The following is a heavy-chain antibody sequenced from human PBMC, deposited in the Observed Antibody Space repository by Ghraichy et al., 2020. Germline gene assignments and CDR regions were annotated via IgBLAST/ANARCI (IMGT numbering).Heavy chain of an antibody. Sequence: GGSLRLSCAASGFTFSSYSMNWVRQAPGKGLEWVSYISSSSSTIYYADSVKGRFTISRDNAKNSLYLQMNSLRDEDTAVYYCARDSLASGFYYYYYGMDVWGQGNTVTGSS. CDR3: ARDSLASGFYYYYYGMDV. D-gene: IGHD3-3*01. CDR1: GFTFSSYS. J-gene: IGHJ6*02. CDR2: ISSSSSTI. V-gene: IGHV3-48*02.